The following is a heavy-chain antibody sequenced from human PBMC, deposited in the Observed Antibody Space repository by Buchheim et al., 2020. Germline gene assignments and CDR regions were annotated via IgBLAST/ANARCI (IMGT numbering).Heavy chain of an antibody. V-gene: IGHV5-51*01. Sequence: EVQLMQSGAEVKKPGESLKISCEVSGFSFTNSWIGWVRQVPGKGLEWMGIIYPGDSDTRYSPSFQGLVTISADKSISTVFLQWSNLKASDTAMYYCASLYGPRGEDDTSWNYWGQGT. CDR1: GFSFTNSW. CDR2: IYPGDSDT. D-gene: IGHD2-2*01. CDR3: ASLYGPRGEDDTSWNY. J-gene: IGHJ4*02.